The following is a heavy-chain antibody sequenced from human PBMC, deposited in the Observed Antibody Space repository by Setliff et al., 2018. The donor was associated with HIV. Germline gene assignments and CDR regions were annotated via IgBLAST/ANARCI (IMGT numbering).Heavy chain of an antibody. CDR3: ARHSDFWSEDAFDI. D-gene: IGHD3-3*01. Sequence: SETLSLTCTVSGGSFSNFFWNWIRQPPGKGLEWIGYINSSGTTNYNPSLKSRVNISIDPSKNHFTLRLSSVTAADTAVYYCARHSDFWSEDAFDIWAQGTVVTVSS. CDR2: INSSGTT. V-gene: IGHV4-4*09. J-gene: IGHJ3*02. CDR1: GGSFSNFF.